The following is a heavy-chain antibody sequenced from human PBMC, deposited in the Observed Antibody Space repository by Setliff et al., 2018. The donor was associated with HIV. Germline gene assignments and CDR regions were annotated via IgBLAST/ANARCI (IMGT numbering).Heavy chain of an antibody. CDR2: ISSSSSYI. J-gene: IGHJ4*02. CDR3: ARRAYCSSTTCFDN. Sequence: KPGGSLRLSCAASGFTFSSYSMNWVRQAPGKGLEWVSSISSSSSYIYYADSVKGRFTISRDNAKNSLYLQMNSLRAEDTAVYYCARRAYCSSTTCFDNWGQGTLVTVPQ. D-gene: IGHD2-2*01. CDR1: GFTFSSYS. V-gene: IGHV3-21*01.